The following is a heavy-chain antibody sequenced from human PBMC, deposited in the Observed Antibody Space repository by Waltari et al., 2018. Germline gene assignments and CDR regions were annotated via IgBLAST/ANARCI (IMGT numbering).Heavy chain of an antibody. CDR2: INHRGST. D-gene: IGHD4-17*01. Sequence: QVQLQQWGAGLLKPSETLSLTCAVYGGSFSGYYWSWIRQHPGKGLEWIGEINHRGSTTYNPSLKSRVTISVDTSKNQFSLKLSSVTAADTAVDYCARGADYGDYKYMDVWGKGTTVTVSS. V-gene: IGHV4-34*01. CDR1: GGSFSGYY. J-gene: IGHJ6*03. CDR3: ARGADYGDYKYMDV.